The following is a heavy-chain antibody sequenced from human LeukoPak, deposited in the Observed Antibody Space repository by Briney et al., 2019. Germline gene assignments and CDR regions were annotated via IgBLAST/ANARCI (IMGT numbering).Heavy chain of an antibody. CDR1: GFTFDDYA. CDR3: TRDPNGDYVGAFDF. CDR2: ITASGAGT. Sequence: GGSLRLSCAASGFTFDDYAMRWVRQAPGKGLEWVSSITASGAGTSYADSVKGRFTVSRDNSKNTLYLQMNSLRVEDTAVYYCTRDPNGDYVGAFDFWDQGTLVIVSS. D-gene: IGHD4-17*01. V-gene: IGHV3-23*01. J-gene: IGHJ3*01.